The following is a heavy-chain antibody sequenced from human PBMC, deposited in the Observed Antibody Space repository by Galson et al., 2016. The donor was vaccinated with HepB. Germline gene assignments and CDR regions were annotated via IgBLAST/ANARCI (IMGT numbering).Heavy chain of an antibody. CDR2: IYYSRTT. J-gene: IGHJ3*01. D-gene: IGHD1-1*01. CDR1: GGSISSGGYY. V-gene: IGHV4-31*01. CDR3: ARLTSTGTFDAFDV. Sequence: TLSLTCDVSGGSISSGGYYWRWIRQLPGNGLEWIGYIYYSRTTYYNPSLRCLLSISADTSKNQFSLELSSVTAADTAVYFCARLTSTGTFDAFDVWGQGTMVTVSS.